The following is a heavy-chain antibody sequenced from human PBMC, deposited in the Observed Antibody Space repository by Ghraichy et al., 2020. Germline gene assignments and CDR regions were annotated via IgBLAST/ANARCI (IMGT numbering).Heavy chain of an antibody. Sequence: SETLSPTCTVSGHSMNNYYWSWIRQPPGKGLEWIGYVHHVGSTDYSPSFKRRATISLDTSKNQFSLRLTSVTAADTAVYYCARHKDDSGSLRTFNWFDPWGQGTHVAVSS. CDR3: ARHKDDSGSLRTFNWFDP. V-gene: IGHV4-59*08. CDR1: GHSMNNYY. CDR2: VHHVGST. D-gene: IGHD1-26*01. J-gene: IGHJ5*02.